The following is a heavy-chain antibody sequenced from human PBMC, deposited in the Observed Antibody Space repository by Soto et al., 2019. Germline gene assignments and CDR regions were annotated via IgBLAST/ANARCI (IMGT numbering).Heavy chain of an antibody. CDR2: INPNSGGT. Sequence: ASVKVSCKASGYTFTGYYMHWVRQAPGQGLEWMGWINPNSGGTNYAQKFQGWVTMTRDTSISTAYMELSRLRSDDTAVYYCARDGYCSSTSCYRVGYNWFDPWGQGTLVTV. D-gene: IGHD2-2*02. CDR3: ARDGYCSSTSCYRVGYNWFDP. CDR1: GYTFTGYY. J-gene: IGHJ5*02. V-gene: IGHV1-2*04.